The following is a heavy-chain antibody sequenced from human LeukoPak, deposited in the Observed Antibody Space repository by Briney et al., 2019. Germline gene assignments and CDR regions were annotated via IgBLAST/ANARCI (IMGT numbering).Heavy chain of an antibody. CDR3: ARHLVGATRLDAFNI. V-gene: IGHV4-59*08. Sequence: SETLSLTCSVSGGSISSYYWSWIRQPPRKGLEWIGYIYYSGSTNYNPSLKSRVTISVDTSKNQFSLKLSSVTAADTAVYYCARHLVGATRLDAFNIWGQGTMVTVSS. CDR2: IYYSGST. CDR1: GGSISSYY. J-gene: IGHJ3*02. D-gene: IGHD1-26*01.